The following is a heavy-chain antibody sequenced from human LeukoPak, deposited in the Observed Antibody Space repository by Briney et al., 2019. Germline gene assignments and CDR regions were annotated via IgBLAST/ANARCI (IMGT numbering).Heavy chain of an antibody. J-gene: IGHJ4*02. CDR2: IRYDGSNK. Sequence: PGGSLRLSCAASGFTFSSSGMHWVRQAPGKGLEWVAFIRYDGSNKYYADSVKGRFTISRDNSKNTLYLQMSSLRAEDTAVFYCATFPYYFDSSGSYYFDFWGQGTLVTVSS. V-gene: IGHV3-30*02. D-gene: IGHD3-22*01. CDR1: GFTFSSSG. CDR3: ATFPYYFDSSGSYYFDF.